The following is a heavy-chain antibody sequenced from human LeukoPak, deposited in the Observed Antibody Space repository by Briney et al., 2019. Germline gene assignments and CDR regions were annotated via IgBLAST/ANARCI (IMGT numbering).Heavy chain of an antibody. CDR1: GGSISSGGYY. J-gene: IGHJ5*02. Sequence: SETLSLTCTVSGGSISSGGYYWSWIRQPPGKGLEWIGYIYYSGSTNYNPSLKSRVTISVDTSKNQFSLKLSSVTAADTAVYYCARDPGDYYDSSGYFWFDPWGQGTLVTVSS. CDR2: IYYSGST. CDR3: ARDPGDYYDSSGYFWFDP. D-gene: IGHD3-22*01. V-gene: IGHV4-61*08.